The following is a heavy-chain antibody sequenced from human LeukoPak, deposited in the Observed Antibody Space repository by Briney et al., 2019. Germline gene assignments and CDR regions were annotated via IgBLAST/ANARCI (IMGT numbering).Heavy chain of an antibody. J-gene: IGHJ6*02. CDR2: IYWDDDK. V-gene: IGHV2-5*02. CDR1: GFSLSTSGVG. Sequence: SGPTLVKPTQTLTLTCTFSGFSLSTSGVGVGWIRQPPGKALEWLALIYWDDDKRYSPSLKSRLTITKDTSKNQVVLTMTNMDPVDTATYYCAYSGRPGTDYYYYGMDVWGQGTTVTVSS. D-gene: IGHD6-6*01. CDR3: AYSGRPGTDYYYYGMDV.